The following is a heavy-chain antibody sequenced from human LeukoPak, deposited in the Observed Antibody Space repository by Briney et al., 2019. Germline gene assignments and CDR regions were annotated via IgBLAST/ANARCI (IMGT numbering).Heavy chain of an antibody. V-gene: IGHV3-30*18. D-gene: IGHD4-17*01. J-gene: IGHJ5*02. CDR2: ISYDGSNK. Sequence: GGSLRLSCAASGFTFSSYGMHWVRQAPGKGLEWVAVISYDGSNKYYADSVKGRFTISRDNSKNTLYLQMNSLRAEDTAVYYCAKELHDYGDYPNWFDPWGQGALVTVSS. CDR3: AKELHDYGDYPNWFDP. CDR1: GFTFSSYG.